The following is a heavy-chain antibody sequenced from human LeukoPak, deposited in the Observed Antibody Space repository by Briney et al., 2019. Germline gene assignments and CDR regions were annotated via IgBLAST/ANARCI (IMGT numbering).Heavy chain of an antibody. D-gene: IGHD3-22*01. CDR3: AKDAYYDSSGSPNY. J-gene: IGHJ4*02. CDR2: IWYDGSNK. CDR1: GFTFSSYG. V-gene: IGHV3-33*06. Sequence: GGSLRLSCAASGFTFSSYGMHWVHQAPGKGLEWVAVIWYDGSNKYYADSVKGRFTISRDNSKNTLYLQMNSLRAEDTAVYYCAKDAYYDSSGSPNYWGQGTLVTVSS.